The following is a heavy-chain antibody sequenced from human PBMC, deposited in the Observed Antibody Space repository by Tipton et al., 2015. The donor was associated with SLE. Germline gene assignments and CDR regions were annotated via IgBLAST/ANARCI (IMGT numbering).Heavy chain of an antibody. J-gene: IGHJ5*02. D-gene: IGHD4-23*01. CDR2: VFYGGRY. CDR1: NGSITSLYDY. V-gene: IGHV4-39*07. CDR3: ARGGTGDGRNPFDP. Sequence: TLSLTCTVSNGSITSLYDYWGWVRQPPGKGLEWLGSVFYGGRYYYNASLRSRVTISVDTVKTQFSLNLRPVTAADTAVYYCARGGTGDGRNPFDPWGQGTLVTVSS.